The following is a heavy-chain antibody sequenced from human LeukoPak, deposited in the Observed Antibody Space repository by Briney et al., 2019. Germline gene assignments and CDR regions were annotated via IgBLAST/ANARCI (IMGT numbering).Heavy chain of an antibody. V-gene: IGHV4-34*01. J-gene: IGHJ6*02. Sequence: SETLSLTCAVYGGSFSGYYWSWIRQPPVKGLEWIGEINHSGSTNYNPSLKSRVTISVDTSKNQFSLKLSSVTAADTAVYYCARGAAGYYYYYYGMDVWGQGTTVTVSS. D-gene: IGHD2-15*01. CDR3: ARGAAGYYYYYYGMDV. CDR1: GGSFSGYY. CDR2: INHSGST.